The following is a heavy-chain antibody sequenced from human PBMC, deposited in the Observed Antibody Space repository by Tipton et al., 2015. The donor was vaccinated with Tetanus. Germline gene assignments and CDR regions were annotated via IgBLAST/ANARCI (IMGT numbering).Heavy chain of an antibody. Sequence: SLRLSCAASGFIFSSYGIHWVRQAPGKGLEWVAVSWYDGTDQYYADSVKGRFTISRDNAKNSLYLQMNSLRTEDTAVYYCGKDISPGGMDVWGQGTTVTVSS. D-gene: IGHD1-14*01. CDR1: GFIFSSYG. CDR3: GKDISPGGMDV. CDR2: SWYDGTDQ. J-gene: IGHJ6*02. V-gene: IGHV3-33*03.